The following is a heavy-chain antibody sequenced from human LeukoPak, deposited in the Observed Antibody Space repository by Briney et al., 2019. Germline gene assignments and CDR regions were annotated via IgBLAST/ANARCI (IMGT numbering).Heavy chain of an antibody. Sequence: SETLSLTCTVSGGSISSYYWSWIRQPPGKGLEWIGEINHSGSTNYNPSLKSRVTISVDTSKNQFSLKLSSVTAADTAVYYCATGSGIRDVRGVDYWGQGTLVTVSS. V-gene: IGHV4-34*01. CDR3: ATGSGIRDVRGVDY. J-gene: IGHJ4*02. CDR1: GGSISSYY. CDR2: INHSGST. D-gene: IGHD3-10*01.